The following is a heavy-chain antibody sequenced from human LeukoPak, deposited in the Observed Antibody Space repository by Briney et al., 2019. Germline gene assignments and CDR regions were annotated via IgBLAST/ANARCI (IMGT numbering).Heavy chain of an antibody. V-gene: IGHV3-15*01. J-gene: IGHJ4*02. Sequence: PGGSLRLSCAASGFSFSSYAMHWVRQAPGKGLEWVGRIKSKTDGGTTDYGAPVKGIFTISRDDSKNTLYLQMNSLKTEDTAIYYCTASRGSGNFIYWGQGTLVTVSS. CDR1: GFSFSSYA. CDR3: TASRGSGNFIY. D-gene: IGHD3-10*01. CDR2: IKSKTDGGTT.